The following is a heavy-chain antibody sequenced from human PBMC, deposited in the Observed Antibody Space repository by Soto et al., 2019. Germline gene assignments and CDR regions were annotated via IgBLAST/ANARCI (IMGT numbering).Heavy chain of an antibody. D-gene: IGHD4-17*01. V-gene: IGHV3-23*01. Sequence: EVQLLESGGGFVQPGGSLRLSCAASGFTFSSYAMSWVRQAPGKGLEWVSAISGGGVSTYYADSVKGRFTISRDNSKNTLYLQMNSLRADDTAIYYCAKEDGNYVRFPYDHWGQGTLVTVSS. CDR1: GFTFSSYA. J-gene: IGHJ4*02. CDR2: ISGGGVST. CDR3: AKEDGNYVRFPYDH.